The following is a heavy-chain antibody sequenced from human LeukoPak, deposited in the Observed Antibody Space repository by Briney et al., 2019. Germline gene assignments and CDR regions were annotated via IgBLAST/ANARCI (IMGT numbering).Heavy chain of an antibody. J-gene: IGHJ6*03. D-gene: IGHD6-6*01. CDR2: INRSGST. CDR1: GGSFSGYY. V-gene: IGHV4-34*01. CDR3: AGDQYSSSSDYYYYMDV. Sequence: SETLSLTCAVYGGSFSGYYWSWIRQPPGKGLEWIGEINRSGSTNYNPSLKSRVTISVDTSKNQFSLKLSSVTAADTAVYYCAGDQYSSSSDYYYYMDVWGKGTTVTVSS.